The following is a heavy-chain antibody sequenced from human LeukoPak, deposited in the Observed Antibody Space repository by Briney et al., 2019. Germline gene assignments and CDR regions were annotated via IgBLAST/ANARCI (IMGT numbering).Heavy chain of an antibody. D-gene: IGHD3-9*01. Sequence: GGSLRLSCAASGFTFSTYAMTWVRQAPGKGLEWVSTISGSGYSTNYADSVKGHFTISRDSSKNTLYLQMDSLRAEDTAVYFCAELSEGYHIKTGLGFWGQGTLVTVSS. V-gene: IGHV3-23*01. CDR1: GFTFSTYA. CDR2: ISGSGYST. CDR3: AELSEGYHIKTGLGF. J-gene: IGHJ4*02.